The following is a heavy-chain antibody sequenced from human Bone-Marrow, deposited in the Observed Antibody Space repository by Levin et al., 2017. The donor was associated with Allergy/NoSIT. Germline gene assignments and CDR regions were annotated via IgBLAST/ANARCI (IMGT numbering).Heavy chain of an antibody. D-gene: IGHD6-19*01. Sequence: GGSLRLSCEVSGFTLTTHWIHWVRQAPGKGLVWLSRISSDGNNIIYADSVKGRFSISRDNAKNTLFLQMNSLSAEDTAVYYCARETSTGWYYFDYWGRGTLVTVSS. CDR3: ARETSTGWYYFDY. V-gene: IGHV3-74*01. CDR1: GFTLTTHW. J-gene: IGHJ4*02. CDR2: ISSDGNNI.